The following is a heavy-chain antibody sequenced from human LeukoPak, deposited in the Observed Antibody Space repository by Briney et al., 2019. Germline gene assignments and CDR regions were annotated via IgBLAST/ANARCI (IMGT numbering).Heavy chain of an antibody. D-gene: IGHD1-26*01. Sequence: GGSLRLSCSASGFTFSSHSMHWVRQAPGKGLEYVSFISGGGDRTSYTDSVKGRFTISRDNSKNTLYLQMSSLKPEDTAVYYCVKDLGGTFSFDYWGQGTLVNVSS. CDR3: VKDLGGTFSFDY. CDR1: GFTFSSHS. J-gene: IGHJ4*02. CDR2: ISGGGDRT. V-gene: IGHV3-64D*09.